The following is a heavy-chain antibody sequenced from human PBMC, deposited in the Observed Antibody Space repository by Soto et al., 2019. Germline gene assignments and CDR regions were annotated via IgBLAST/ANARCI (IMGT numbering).Heavy chain of an antibody. V-gene: IGHV4-39*01. CDR2: MHHSGNT. CDR1: GDSISNGNYY. Sequence: QLQLQESGPGLVKPSETLSLTCTVTGDSISNGNYYWGWFRQPPGKGLEWIGSMHHSGNTGHNPSLRGRVTISVDTSKSQLSLKLSSLTAADTAVYYCATTPYSNYNLLPDYWGQGIFVTVSS. J-gene: IGHJ4*02. CDR3: ATTPYSNYNLLPDY. D-gene: IGHD4-4*01.